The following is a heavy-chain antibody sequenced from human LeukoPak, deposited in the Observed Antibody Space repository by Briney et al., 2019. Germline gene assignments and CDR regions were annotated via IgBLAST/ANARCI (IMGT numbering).Heavy chain of an antibody. Sequence: GGPLRLSCAAWGFTSSSYAMHWFRQPPGKGLEGGAVIWYDGSNKYNEDSVKGRFTISRDNSNNTLYLQMNSLRDEDTAVYCCARVNDFWSGWYAYWGQGTLVTVSS. D-gene: IGHD3-3*01. CDR3: ARVNDFWSGWYAY. CDR1: GFTSSSYA. V-gene: IGHV3-33*01. J-gene: IGHJ4*02. CDR2: IWYDGSNK.